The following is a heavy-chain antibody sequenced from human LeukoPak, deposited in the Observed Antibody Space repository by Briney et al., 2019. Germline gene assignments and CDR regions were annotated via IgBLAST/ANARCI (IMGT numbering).Heavy chain of an antibody. D-gene: IGHD3-3*01. J-gene: IGHJ6*03. Sequence: ASVKVSCKASGYTFTGYYMHWVRQAPGQGLEWMGWINPNSGGTNYAQKFQGRVTMTRDTSISTAYMELSRLRSDDTAVYYCARDLKYYDFWSGYPGYYYYYMDVWGKGTTVTVSS. CDR3: ARDLKYYDFWSGYPGYYYYYMDV. CDR2: INPNSGGT. V-gene: IGHV1-2*02. CDR1: GYTFTGYY.